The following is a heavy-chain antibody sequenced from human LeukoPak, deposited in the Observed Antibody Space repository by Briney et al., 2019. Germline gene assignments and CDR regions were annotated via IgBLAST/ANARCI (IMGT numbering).Heavy chain of an antibody. Sequence: VASVKVSCKASGGTFSSYAISWVRQAPGQGLEWMGGIIPIFGTANYAQKFQGRVTITTDESTSTAHMELSSLRSEDTAVYYCARAETGLRFLEWFAYWGQGTLVTVSS. J-gene: IGHJ4*02. V-gene: IGHV1-69*05. D-gene: IGHD3-3*01. CDR3: ARAETGLRFLEWFAY. CDR2: IIPIFGTA. CDR1: GGTFSSYA.